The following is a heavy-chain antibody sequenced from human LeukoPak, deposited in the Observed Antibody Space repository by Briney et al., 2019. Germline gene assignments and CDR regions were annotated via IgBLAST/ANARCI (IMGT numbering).Heavy chain of an antibody. D-gene: IGHD3-10*01. J-gene: IGHJ4*02. V-gene: IGHV3-23*01. CDR2: ISGSGGST. Sequence: GGSLRLSCAASGFTFSSYAMSWVRQAPGKGLEWVSAISGSGGSTYYADSVKGRFTISRDNSKNTLYLQMNSLRAEDTAVYYCAKRSSPYYYGSGSYYYFDYWRQGTLVTVSS. CDR1: GFTFSSYA. CDR3: AKRSSPYYYGSGSYYYFDY.